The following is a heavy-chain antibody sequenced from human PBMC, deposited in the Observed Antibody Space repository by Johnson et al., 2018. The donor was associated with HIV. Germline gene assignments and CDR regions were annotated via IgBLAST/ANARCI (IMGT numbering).Heavy chain of an antibody. Sequence: VQLVESGGGLVKPGGSLRLSCAASGFTFSNAWMSWVRQAPGKGLEWVGRIKSKTDGGTTDYAAPVKGRFTISRDNAKNSLYLQMNSLRAEDTALYYCAKDRHDYGDLDAFDIWGQGTMVTVSS. CDR3: AKDRHDYGDLDAFDI. V-gene: IGHV3-15*05. J-gene: IGHJ3*02. CDR2: IKSKTDGGTT. CDR1: GFTFSNAW. D-gene: IGHD4-17*01.